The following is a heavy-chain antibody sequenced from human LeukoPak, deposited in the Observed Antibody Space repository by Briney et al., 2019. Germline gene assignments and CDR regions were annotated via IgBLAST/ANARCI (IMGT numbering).Heavy chain of an antibody. J-gene: IGHJ4*02. D-gene: IGHD2-21*01. CDR2: IYRDGST. Sequence: GGSLRLSCAASGFTFSHYSMNWVRQAPGKGLEWVSVIYRDGSTYYADSVKGRFTISRDNSKNTLSLQMNSLRAEDTAVYYCAGAIGYFDFWGQGTLVTVSS. V-gene: IGHV3-53*01. CDR3: AGAIGYFDF. CDR1: GFTFSHYS.